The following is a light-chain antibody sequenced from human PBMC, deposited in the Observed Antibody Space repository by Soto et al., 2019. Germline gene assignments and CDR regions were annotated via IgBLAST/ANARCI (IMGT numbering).Light chain of an antibody. J-gene: IGKJ4*01. CDR1: QSVSSS. V-gene: IGKV3-11*01. CDR3: QQRSSWPLT. CDR2: DAS. Sequence: EIVLTQSPATLSLSPGETATLSCRASQSVSSSLAWYQQKPGQTPRLLIYDASNRATGIPARFSGSGSGTDLTLTVRSLEPEDFAVYYCQQRSSWPLTFGGGTKVEIK.